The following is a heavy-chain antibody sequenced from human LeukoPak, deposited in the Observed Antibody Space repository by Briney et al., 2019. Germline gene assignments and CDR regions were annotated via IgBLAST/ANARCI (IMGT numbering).Heavy chain of an antibody. CDR3: AKVGRDNWNSRWAFDI. D-gene: IGHD1-1*01. CDR2: ISGSGGST. J-gene: IGHJ3*02. V-gene: IGHV3-23*01. CDR1: GFTFTDYY. Sequence: GGSLRLSCAASGFTFTDYYMNWIRQAPGKGLEWVSAISGSGGSTYYADSVKGRFTISRDNSKNTLYLQMNSLRAEDTAVYYCAKVGRDNWNSRWAFDIWGQGTMVTVSS.